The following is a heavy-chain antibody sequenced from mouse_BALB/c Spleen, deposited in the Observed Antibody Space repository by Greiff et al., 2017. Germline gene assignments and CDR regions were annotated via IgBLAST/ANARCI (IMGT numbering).Heavy chain of an antibody. CDR1: GYSFTSYW. V-gene: IGHV1-74*04. J-gene: IGHJ1*01. Sequence: SGPQLVRPGDSVTLSCKASGYSFTSYWMHWVKQRPGQGLEWIGMIDPSDSETRLNQKFKDKATLTVDKSSSTAYMQLISPTSGDSAVYYCARITTVVAEDWYFDVWGAGTTGTVSA. D-gene: IGHD1-1*01. CDR2: IDPSDSET. CDR3: ARITTVVAEDWYFDV.